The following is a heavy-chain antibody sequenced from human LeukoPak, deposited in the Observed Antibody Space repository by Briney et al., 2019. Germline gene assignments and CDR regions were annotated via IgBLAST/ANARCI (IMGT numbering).Heavy chain of an antibody. CDR3: ASNTKYYDILTGYYPAYYFDY. V-gene: IGHV3-53*01. CDR1: GFTVSSNY. J-gene: IGHJ4*02. CDR2: IYSGGST. D-gene: IGHD3-9*01. Sequence: GGSLRLSCAASGFTVSSNYMTWVRQAPGKGLEWVSLIYSGGSTSYADSVKGRFTISRDNSKNTLYLQMNSLRAEDTAVYYCASNTKYYDILTGYYPAYYFDYWGQGTLVTVSS.